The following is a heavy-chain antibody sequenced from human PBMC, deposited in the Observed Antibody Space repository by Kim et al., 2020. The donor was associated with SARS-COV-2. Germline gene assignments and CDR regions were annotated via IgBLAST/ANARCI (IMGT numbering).Heavy chain of an antibody. CDR3: ARDRDGYNSLDY. V-gene: IGHV4-59*01. D-gene: IGHD5-12*01. CDR1: GDSMSSYY. J-gene: IGHJ4*02. CDR2: IYYSGST. Sequence: SETLSLNCTVSGDSMSSYYWSWIRQVPGKGLEWIGYIYYSGSTNYNPSLKSRVTISVDTSKNQFSLKLSSVTAADTAVYYCARDRDGYNSLDYWGQGTL.